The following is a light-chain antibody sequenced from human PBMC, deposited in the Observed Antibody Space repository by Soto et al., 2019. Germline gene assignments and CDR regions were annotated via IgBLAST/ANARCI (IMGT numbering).Light chain of an antibody. CDR1: QSLLHSNGYNY. J-gene: IGKJ1*01. CDR3: MQALQTPVS. Sequence: DIVMTRSPLSLPVTPGEPASISCRSSQSLLHSNGYNYLDWYLQKPGQSPQLLIYLGSNRASGVPDRFSGSGSGTDFTLKISRVEAEDAGVYYCMQALQTPVSFGQGTKGEIK. V-gene: IGKV2-28*01. CDR2: LGS.